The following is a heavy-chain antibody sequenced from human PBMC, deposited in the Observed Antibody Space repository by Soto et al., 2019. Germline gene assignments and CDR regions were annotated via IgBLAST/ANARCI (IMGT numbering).Heavy chain of an antibody. D-gene: IGHD4-17*01. J-gene: IGHJ4*02. V-gene: IGHV1-46*03. CDR2: INPNGGST. CDR3: ARGSGDYSACDPYNFFY. Sequence: ASVKVSCKASGYTFTSYYMHWVRQAPGQGLEWMGIINPNGGSTTYAQKFQVRVTMTRDTSTSTVYMELSSLRSEDTAVYFCARGSGDYSACDPYNFFYWRQGTLVTVPQ. CDR1: GYTFTSYY.